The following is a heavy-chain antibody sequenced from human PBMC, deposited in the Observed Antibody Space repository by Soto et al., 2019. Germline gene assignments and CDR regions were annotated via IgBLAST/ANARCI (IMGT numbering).Heavy chain of an antibody. J-gene: IGHJ1*01. CDR3: VRDLGDLQDFWSRPDQ. CDR1: GYSINSGYY. CDR2: VFHSGTT. D-gene: IGHD3-3*01. V-gene: IGHV4-38-2*02. Sequence: SETLSLTCAVSGYSINSGYYWGWIRQPPGKGLEWIGSVFHSGTTYSNPSLKTRLTISVDTSKNEISLDLNAVTAADTAVYYCVRDLGDLQDFWSRPDQWGQGVPVTVS.